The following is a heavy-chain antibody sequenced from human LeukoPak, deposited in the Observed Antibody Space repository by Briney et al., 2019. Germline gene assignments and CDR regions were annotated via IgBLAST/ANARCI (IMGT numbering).Heavy chain of an antibody. CDR2: ISYDGSNK. V-gene: IGHV3-30*03. J-gene: IGHJ3*02. Sequence: PGRSLRLSCAASGFTFSSYGMHWVRQAPGKGLEWVAVISYDGSNKYYADSVKGRFTISRDTAKNSLYLQMNNLGGEDTAVYYCARDVSSSTRAFDIWGLGTMVTVSS. CDR3: ARDVSSSTRAFDI. CDR1: GFTFSSYG. D-gene: IGHD2-15*01.